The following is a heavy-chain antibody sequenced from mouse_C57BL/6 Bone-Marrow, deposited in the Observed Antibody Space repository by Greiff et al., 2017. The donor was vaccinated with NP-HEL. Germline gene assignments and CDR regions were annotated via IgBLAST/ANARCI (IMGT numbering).Heavy chain of an antibody. J-gene: IGHJ3*01. Sequence: DVHLVESGGGLVQPGGSLKLSCAASGFTFSDYGMAWVRQAPRKGPEWVAFISNLAYSIYYADTVTGRFTISRENAKNTLYLEMSSLRSEDTAMYYCARHNDYVPFAYWGQGTLVTVSA. CDR1: GFTFSDYG. V-gene: IGHV5-15*01. D-gene: IGHD2-4*01. CDR3: ARHNDYVPFAY. CDR2: ISNLAYSI.